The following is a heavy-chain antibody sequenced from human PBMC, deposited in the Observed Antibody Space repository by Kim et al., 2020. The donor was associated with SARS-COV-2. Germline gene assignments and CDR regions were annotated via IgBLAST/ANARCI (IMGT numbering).Heavy chain of an antibody. V-gene: IGHV3-33*05. Sequence: GGSLRLSCAASGFTFSSYGMHWVRQAPGKGLEWVAVISYDGSNKYYADSVKGRFTISRDNSKNTLYLQMNSLRAEDTAVYYCASSVRRLRLGELSLGEDYWGQGTLVTVSS. D-gene: IGHD3-16*02. CDR1: GFTFSSYG. CDR3: ASSVRRLRLGELSLGEDY. CDR2: ISYDGSNK. J-gene: IGHJ4*02.